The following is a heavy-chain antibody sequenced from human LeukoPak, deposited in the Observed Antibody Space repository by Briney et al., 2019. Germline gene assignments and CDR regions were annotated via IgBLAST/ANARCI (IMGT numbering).Heavy chain of an antibody. Sequence: SETLSLTCTVSGGSISSYYWSWIRQPPGKGLEWIGYIYYSGSTNYNPSLKSRVTISVDTSKNQFSLKLGSVTAADTAIYYCARARRTWNAGAFDIGAKGKRVTVSS. J-gene: IGHJ3*02. V-gene: IGHV4-59*12. CDR2: IYYSGST. D-gene: IGHD1-1*01. CDR3: ARARRTWNAGAFDI. CDR1: GGSISSYY.